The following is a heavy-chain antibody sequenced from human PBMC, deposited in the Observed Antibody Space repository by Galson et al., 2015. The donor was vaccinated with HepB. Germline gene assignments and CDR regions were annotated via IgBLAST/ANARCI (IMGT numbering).Heavy chain of an antibody. J-gene: IGHJ4*02. CDR2: IYPADFDT. Sequence: QSGAEVKKPGESLKISCKGSGYSFTIYWIAWVRQMPGQGLEWMGIIYPADFDTRYSPSFQGQVSIPADKPISTAYLQWSSLKASDTAMYYCARGTGYGHFDYWGRGTLVTVSS. CDR1: GYSFTIYW. D-gene: IGHD5-12*01. V-gene: IGHV5-51*01. CDR3: ARGTGYGHFDY.